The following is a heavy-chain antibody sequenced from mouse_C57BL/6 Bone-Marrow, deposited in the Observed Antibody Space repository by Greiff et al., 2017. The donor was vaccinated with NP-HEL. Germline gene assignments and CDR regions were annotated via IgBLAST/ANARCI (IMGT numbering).Heavy chain of an antibody. J-gene: IGHJ4*01. CDR2: INPNNGGT. D-gene: IGHD4-1*01. Sequence: VQLQQSGPELVKPGASVKISCKASGYTFTDYYMNWVKQSHGKSLEWIGDINPNNGGTSYNQKFKGKATLTVDKSSSTAYMELRSLTSEDSAVYYCARSGTGRAMDYWGQGTSVTVSS. CDR1: GYTFTDYY. V-gene: IGHV1-26*01. CDR3: ARSGTGRAMDY.